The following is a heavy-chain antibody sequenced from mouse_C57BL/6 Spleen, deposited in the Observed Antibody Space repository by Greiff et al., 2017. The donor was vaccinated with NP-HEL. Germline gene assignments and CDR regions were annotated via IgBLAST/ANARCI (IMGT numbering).Heavy chain of an antibody. J-gene: IGHJ1*03. D-gene: IGHD1-1*01. V-gene: IGHV1-39*01. CDR2: INPNYGTT. CDR3: ARRVTTVVARGGRYFDV. Sequence: VQLQQSGPELVKPGASVKISCKASGYSFTDYNMNWVKQSNGKSLEWIGVINPNYGTTSYNQKFKGKATLTVDQSSSTAYMQLNSLTSEDSAVYYCARRVTTVVARGGRYFDVWGTGTTVTVSS. CDR1: GYSFTDYN.